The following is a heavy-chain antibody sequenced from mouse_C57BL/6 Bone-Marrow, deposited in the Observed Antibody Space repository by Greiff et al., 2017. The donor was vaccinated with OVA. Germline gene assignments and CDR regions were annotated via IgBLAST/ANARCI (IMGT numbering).Heavy chain of an antibody. J-gene: IGHJ4*01. V-gene: IGHV5-12*01. CDR1: GFTFSDYY. CDR3: ARKYYGSSYAMDY. D-gene: IGHD1-1*01. Sequence: EVKVVESGGGLVQPGGSLKLSCAASGFTFSDYYMYWVRQTPEKRLEWVAYISNGGGSTYYPDTVKGRFTISRDNAKNTLYLQMSRLKSEDTAMYYCARKYYGSSYAMDYWGQGTSVTVSS. CDR2: ISNGGGST.